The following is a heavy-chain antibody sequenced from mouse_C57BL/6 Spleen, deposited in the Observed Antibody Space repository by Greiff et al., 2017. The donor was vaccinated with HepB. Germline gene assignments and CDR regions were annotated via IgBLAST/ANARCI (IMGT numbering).Heavy chain of an antibody. V-gene: IGHV1-69*01. CDR1: GYTFTSYW. CDR2: IDPSDSYT. CDR3: ARGDYGSSYEY. D-gene: IGHD1-1*01. J-gene: IGHJ2*01. Sequence: QVQLQQPGAELVMPGASVQLSCKASGYTFTSYWMHWVKQRPGQGLEWLGEIDPSDSYTNYNHKFKGKSTLTVDKSSSPAYMQLSSLTSEDSAVYYCARGDYGSSYEYWGQGTTLTVSS.